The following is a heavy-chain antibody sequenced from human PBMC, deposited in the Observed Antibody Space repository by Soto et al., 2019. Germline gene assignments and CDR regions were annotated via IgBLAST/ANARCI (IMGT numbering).Heavy chain of an antibody. CDR2: ISAYNGNT. Sequence: QDQLVQSGVEVKKPGASVKVSCKASGYSFTNYGITWVRQAPGQGFEWMGWISAYNGNTNYAQKFQGRITLTTDASTSTAYLELRSLRSDDTAVYYCARDRGVAPPVAGNNNYYYYMDVWGKGTTVTVSS. D-gene: IGHD6-19*01. J-gene: IGHJ6*03. CDR1: GYSFTNYG. V-gene: IGHV1-18*01. CDR3: ARDRGVAPPVAGNNNYYYYMDV.